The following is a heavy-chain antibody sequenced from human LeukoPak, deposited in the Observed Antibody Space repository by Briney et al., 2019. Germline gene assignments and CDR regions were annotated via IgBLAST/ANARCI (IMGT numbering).Heavy chain of an antibody. CDR2: ISRSGSTR. CDR1: GFTFSDYY. D-gene: IGHD3-22*01. Sequence: GGSLRLSCAASGFTFSDYYMSWIRQAPGKGLEWVSHISRSGSTRYYADSLEGRFTISRDNAKNSLYLQMNSLRAEDTAVYYCARTAYYYDSSGYDDAFDIWGQGTMVTVSS. CDR3: ARTAYYYDSSGYDDAFDI. J-gene: IGHJ3*02. V-gene: IGHV3-11*01.